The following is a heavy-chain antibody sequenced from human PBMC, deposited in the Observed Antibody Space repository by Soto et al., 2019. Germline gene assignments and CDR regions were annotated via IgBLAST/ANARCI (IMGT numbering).Heavy chain of an antibody. V-gene: IGHV3-30*18. CDR2: ISHHGIRT. CDR1: RFTFIDYG. D-gene: IGHD1-26*01. Sequence: WGSLRLSCAAARFTFIDYGIRLFGHAAFKWLQWLATISHHGIRTHYADSVMGRFTISRDNFKKVVYLHLSGLRVEDTAIYYCAKDWVGGSNNYQLDYWGQGTAVTVSS. J-gene: IGHJ4*02. CDR3: AKDWVGGSNNYQLDY.